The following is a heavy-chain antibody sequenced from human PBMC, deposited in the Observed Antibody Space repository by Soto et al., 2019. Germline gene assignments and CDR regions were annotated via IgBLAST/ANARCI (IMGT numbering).Heavy chain of an antibody. CDR1: GYTFTSYG. CDR2: ISAYNGNT. CDR3: ARDGGYSSSSGSGDYYYYGMDV. Sequence: QVQLVQSGAEVKKPGASVKVSCKASGYTFTSYGISWVRQAPGQGLEWMGWISAYNGNTNYAQKLQGRVTMTTDTSTSXXYXEXVSLGSDETAVDYGARDGGYSSSSGSGDYYYYGMDVWGQGTTVTVSS. V-gene: IGHV1-18*01. D-gene: IGHD6-6*01. J-gene: IGHJ6*02.